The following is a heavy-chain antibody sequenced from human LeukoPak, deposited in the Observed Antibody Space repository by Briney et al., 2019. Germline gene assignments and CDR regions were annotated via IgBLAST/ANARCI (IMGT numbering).Heavy chain of an antibody. D-gene: IGHD6-13*01. V-gene: IGHV1-69*01. Sequence: ASVKVSCKASGGTFSSYAISWVRQAPGQGLQWMGGIIPIFGTANYAQKFQGRVTITADESTSTAYMELSSLRSEDTAVYYCARGPLYLPQISAAGTIYYYYYMDVWGKGTTVTVSS. CDR2: IIPIFGTA. CDR3: ARGPLYLPQISAAGTIYYYYYMDV. CDR1: GGTFSSYA. J-gene: IGHJ6*03.